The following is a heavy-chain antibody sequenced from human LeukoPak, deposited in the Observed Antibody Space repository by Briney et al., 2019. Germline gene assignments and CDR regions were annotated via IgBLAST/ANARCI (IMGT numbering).Heavy chain of an antibody. CDR1: GGSISSYY. CDR3: AALNLDYGGNTFYFYMDV. J-gene: IGHJ6*03. CDR2: IYYSGST. Sequence: PSETLSLTCTVSGGSISSYYWSWIRQPPGKGLEWIGYIYYSGSTNYNPSLKSRVTISVDTSKNQFSLKLSSVTAADTAVYYCAALNLDYGGNTFYFYMDVWGKGTTVTISS. D-gene: IGHD4-23*01. V-gene: IGHV4-59*01.